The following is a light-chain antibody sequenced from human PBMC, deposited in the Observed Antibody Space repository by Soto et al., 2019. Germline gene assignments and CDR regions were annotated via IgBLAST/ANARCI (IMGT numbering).Light chain of an antibody. V-gene: IGKV1-33*01. Sequence: DIQMTQSPSSLSASVGDRVTITCQASQDISNYLNWYQQKPGKVPKLLIYDASNLERGVPSRFSGSGSETDFTFSISSLQPEDIATYYCQEYNNVPVTFGPGTKVDIK. J-gene: IGKJ3*01. CDR3: QEYNNVPVT. CDR2: DAS. CDR1: QDISNY.